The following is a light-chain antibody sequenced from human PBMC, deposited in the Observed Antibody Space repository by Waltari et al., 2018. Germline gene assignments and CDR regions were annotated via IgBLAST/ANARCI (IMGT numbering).Light chain of an antibody. J-gene: IGKJ2*01. CDR1: QRVLHSSNGRDY. CDR2: WAS. Sequence: DIVMTQSPDSLAVSLGERATINCKSSQRVLHSSNGRDYLAWFQQRPGQPPKLLFYWASTRQSGVPDRFSGSGSGTDFTLTISSLQAEDVAVYYCQQSQGVPFTFGQGTKVDIK. CDR3: QQSQGVPFT. V-gene: IGKV4-1*01.